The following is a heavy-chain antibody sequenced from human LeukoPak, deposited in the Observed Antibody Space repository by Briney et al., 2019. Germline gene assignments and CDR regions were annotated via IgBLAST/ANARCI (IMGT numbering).Heavy chain of an antibody. CDR1: GFTFSSYA. D-gene: IGHD5-12*01. Sequence: PGGSLRLSCAASGFTFSSYAMTWVRQGSGKGLEWVSDISGGGGNTYYADSVKGRFTISRDNSKNTLYLQMHSLRAEDTAVYYCAIYSGYGTNAFDIWGQGTMVTVSS. CDR2: ISGGGGNT. J-gene: IGHJ3*02. V-gene: IGHV3-23*01. CDR3: AIYSGYGTNAFDI.